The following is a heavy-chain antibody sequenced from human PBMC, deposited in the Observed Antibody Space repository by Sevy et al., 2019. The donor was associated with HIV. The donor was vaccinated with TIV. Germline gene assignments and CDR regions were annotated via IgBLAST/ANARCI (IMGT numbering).Heavy chain of an antibody. V-gene: IGHV3-23*01. J-gene: IGHJ4*02. CDR3: VKEVSEYSYSDY. Sequence: GGSLRLSCAASEFTFSNYAMSWVRQTPGKGLEWVSAISGSAHRTYYTDSVKGRFTISRDNSKNMLFLQMNSLRAEDTAVYYCVKEVSEYSYSDYWGQGTLVTVSS. CDR1: EFTFSNYA. CDR2: ISGSAHRT. D-gene: IGHD5-18*01.